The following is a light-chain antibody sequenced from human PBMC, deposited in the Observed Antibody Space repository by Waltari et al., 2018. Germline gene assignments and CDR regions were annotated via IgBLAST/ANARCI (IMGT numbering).Light chain of an antibody. Sequence: IVLTQSPGTLSLSPGERATLSCRASQTSTSLAWYQQTPGQAPRLLIYSTSTRATGIPPRFTGSGSGTDFTLTINGLEPDDSAVYYCQQRSGWPLTFGGGTKVEIK. V-gene: IGKV3-11*01. CDR3: QQRSGWPLT. CDR2: STS. CDR1: QTSTS. J-gene: IGKJ4*01.